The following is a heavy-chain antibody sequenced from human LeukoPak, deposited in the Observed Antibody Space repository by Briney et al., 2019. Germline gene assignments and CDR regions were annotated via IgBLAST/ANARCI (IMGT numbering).Heavy chain of an antibody. CDR2: IYQSGIT. D-gene: IGHD6-19*01. Sequence: SGTLSLTCGVSGDSISSGNYWNWVRQPPGKGLEWIGDIYQSGITNCNPSLKSRVTMSVDKSKNEFSLKLDSVTAADTAVYYCARDPRPRGGWFYFDYWGQGILVTVSS. CDR1: GDSISSGNY. J-gene: IGHJ4*02. CDR3: ARDPRPRGGWFYFDY. V-gene: IGHV4-4*02.